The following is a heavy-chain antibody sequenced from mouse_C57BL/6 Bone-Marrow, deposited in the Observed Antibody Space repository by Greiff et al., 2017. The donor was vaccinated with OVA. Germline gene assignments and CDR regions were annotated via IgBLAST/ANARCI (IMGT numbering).Heavy chain of an antibody. CDR1: GFTFSSYG. J-gene: IGHJ3*01. Sequence: EVKLMESGGDLVKPGGSLKLSCAASGFTFSSYGMSWVRQTPDKRLEWVATISSGGSYTYYPDSVKGRFTISRDNAKNTLYLQMSSLKSEETAMYYCARRDGYRFAYWGQGTLVTVSA. V-gene: IGHV5-6*02. D-gene: IGHD2-3*01. CDR2: ISSGGSYT. CDR3: ARRDGYRFAY.